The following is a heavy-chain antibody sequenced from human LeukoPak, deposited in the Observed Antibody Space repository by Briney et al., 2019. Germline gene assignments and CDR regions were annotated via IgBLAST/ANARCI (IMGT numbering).Heavy chain of an antibody. D-gene: IGHD3-9*01. J-gene: IGHJ3*02. Sequence: GGSLRLSCAASGFTFSSYEMNWVRQAPGKGLEWVSCISRSGSAIYYADSVKGRFTSPRDNAKNSLYLQMNSLRAEDTAVYYCASTGILTVVDAFDIWGQGTMVTVSS. CDR1: GFTFSSYE. V-gene: IGHV3-48*03. CDR2: ISRSGSAI. CDR3: ASTGILTVVDAFDI.